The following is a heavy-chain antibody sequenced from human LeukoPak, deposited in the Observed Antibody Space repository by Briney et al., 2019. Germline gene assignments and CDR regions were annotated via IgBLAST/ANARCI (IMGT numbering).Heavy chain of an antibody. CDR1: GGTFSSYA. CDR2: IIPIFGTA. V-gene: IGHV1-69*05. Sequence: ASVKVSCKASGGTFSSYAISWVRQAPGQGLEWMGGIIPIFGTANYAQKFQGRVTITTDESTSTAYMELSSLRSEDTAVYYCARSAAIVAATGSFDYWGQGTLVTVSS. J-gene: IGHJ4*02. D-gene: IGHD6-13*01. CDR3: ARSAAIVAATGSFDY.